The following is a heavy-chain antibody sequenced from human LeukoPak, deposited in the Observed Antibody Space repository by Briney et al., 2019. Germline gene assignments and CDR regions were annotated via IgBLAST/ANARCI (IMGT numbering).Heavy chain of an antibody. V-gene: IGHV3-53*01. CDR2: IYSGGST. D-gene: IGHD3-10*01. CDR3: ASGSGSYRTPYYYMDV. J-gene: IGHJ6*03. Sequence: GGSLRLSCAASGFTVSSNYMSCVRQAPGKGLEGVSVIYSGGSTYYADSVKGRFTISRDNSKHTLYLQMNSLRDEDTAVYYCASGSGSYRTPYYYMDVWGTGTTVTVSS. CDR1: GFTVSSNY.